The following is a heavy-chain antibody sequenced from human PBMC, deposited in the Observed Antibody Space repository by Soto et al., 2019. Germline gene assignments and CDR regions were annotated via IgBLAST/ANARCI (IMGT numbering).Heavy chain of an antibody. CDR2: IWYDGSNK. V-gene: IGHV3-33*01. Sequence: GGSLRLSCAASGFTFSSYGMHWVRQAPGKGLEWVAVIWYDGSNKYYADSVKGRFTISRDNSKNTLYLQMNSLRAEDTAVYYCARGVQLYYYGMDVWGQGTTVTVSS. D-gene: IGHD5-18*01. CDR1: GFTFSSYG. J-gene: IGHJ6*02. CDR3: ARGVQLYYYGMDV.